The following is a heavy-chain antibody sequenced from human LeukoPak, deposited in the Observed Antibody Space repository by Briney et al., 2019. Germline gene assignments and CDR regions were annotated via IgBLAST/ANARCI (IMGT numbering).Heavy chain of an antibody. Sequence: GGSLRLSCAASGFTFSSYGMHWVRQAPGKGLEWVAVIWYDGSNKYYADSVKGRFTISRDNSKNTLYLQMNSLRAEDTAVHYCARAHEYSYGSAPYYYYGMDVWGQGTTVTVSS. V-gene: IGHV3-33*01. J-gene: IGHJ6*02. CDR3: ARAHEYSYGSAPYYYYGMDV. CDR2: IWYDGSNK. D-gene: IGHD5-18*01. CDR1: GFTFSSYG.